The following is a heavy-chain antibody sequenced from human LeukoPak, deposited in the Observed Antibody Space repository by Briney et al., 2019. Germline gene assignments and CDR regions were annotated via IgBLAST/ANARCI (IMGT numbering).Heavy chain of an antibody. J-gene: IGHJ4*02. CDR3: TRTTTGHDY. Sequence: SETLSLTCAVSGVSFNDYYWSWVRQTPGKGLEWIGEINHSGYTNDSPSLKSRVTLSIDTSRKQFSLNLRSVTVADAGIYYCTRTTTGHDYWGQGTLVTVSS. D-gene: IGHD4-17*01. CDR1: GVSFNDYY. V-gene: IGHV4-34*01. CDR2: INHSGYT.